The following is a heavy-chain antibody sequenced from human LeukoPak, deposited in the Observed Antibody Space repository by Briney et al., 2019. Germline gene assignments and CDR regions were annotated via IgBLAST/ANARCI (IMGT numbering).Heavy chain of an antibody. CDR2: TNHSGST. J-gene: IGHJ4*02. Sequence: PSETLSLTCAVYGRSFGVYYRSWIRQPPGKGLEWVGETNHSGSTNYNPTPKSRVTIPVDTSKNQFCLKRSCVTAADTAVYYCARGERSWFGGYFDYWGQGTLVTVSS. CDR3: ARGERSWFGGYFDY. D-gene: IGHD3-10*01. V-gene: IGHV4-34*01. CDR1: GRSFGVYY.